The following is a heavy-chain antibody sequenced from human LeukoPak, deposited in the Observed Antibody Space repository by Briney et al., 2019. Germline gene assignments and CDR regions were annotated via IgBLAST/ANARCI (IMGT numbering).Heavy chain of an antibody. V-gene: IGHV3-21*01. Sequence: GGSLRLSCAASGFAFSTYSMNWVRQAPGKGLEWVSSITSTSSYIYYADSVKGRFTISRDNAKNSLYLQMNTLRAEDAAAYYCARVAGGSHHFDYWGQGTLVTVSS. CDR2: ITSTSSYI. CDR1: GFAFSTYS. CDR3: ARVAGGSHHFDY. D-gene: IGHD1-26*01. J-gene: IGHJ4*02.